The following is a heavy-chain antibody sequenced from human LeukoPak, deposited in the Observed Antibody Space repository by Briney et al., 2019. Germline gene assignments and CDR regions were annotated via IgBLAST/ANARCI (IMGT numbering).Heavy chain of an antibody. CDR2: INPNSGGT. D-gene: IGHD3-3*01. CDR3: ARAPRGTIFGTCYYYYMDV. CDR1: GYTFTGYY. J-gene: IGHJ6*03. Sequence: ASVKVSCKASGYTFTGYYMHWVRQAPGQGLEWMGWINPNSGGTNYAQKFQGRVTMTRDTSISTAYMELSRLRSDDTAVYYCARAPRGTIFGTCYYYYMDVWGKGTTVTVSS. V-gene: IGHV1-2*02.